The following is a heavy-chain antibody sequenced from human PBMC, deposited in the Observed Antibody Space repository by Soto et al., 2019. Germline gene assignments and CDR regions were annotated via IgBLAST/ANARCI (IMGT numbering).Heavy chain of an antibody. CDR3: AKDLRYNWSYFVFDY. Sequence: QPGGSLRLSCAASGFTFSSYAMSWVRQAPGKGLEWVSAISGSGDSTYHADSVKGRFTISRDNSENMLYLQMNSLRADDTAVYYCAKDLRYNWSYFVFDYWGQGTLVTVSS. D-gene: IGHD1-7*01. CDR1: GFTFSSYA. J-gene: IGHJ4*02. V-gene: IGHV3-23*01. CDR2: ISGSGDST.